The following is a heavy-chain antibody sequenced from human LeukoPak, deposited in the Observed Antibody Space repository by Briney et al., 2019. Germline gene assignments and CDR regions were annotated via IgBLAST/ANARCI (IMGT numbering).Heavy chain of an antibody. J-gene: IGHJ4*02. CDR1: GFTFSDYY. Sequence: GGSLRLSCAASGFTFSDYYMSWIRQVPGKGLEWVSAISGSGTNTYYADSVKGRFTISRDNSKNTLYLQMNSLRAEDTAVYYCAKARVLAGEWLRTYYFDDWGQGTLVTVSS. D-gene: IGHD5-12*01. CDR2: ISGSGTNT. CDR3: AKARVLAGEWLRTYYFDD. V-gene: IGHV3-23*01.